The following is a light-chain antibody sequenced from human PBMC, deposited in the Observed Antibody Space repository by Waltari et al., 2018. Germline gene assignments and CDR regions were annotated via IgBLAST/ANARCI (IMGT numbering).Light chain of an antibody. V-gene: IGKV1-5*03. Sequence: DIQMTQSPSTLSASVGDRVTITCRASESISDWLAWYQQKPGKAPKLLIYKASTLESGGPSRFRGSGSGTEFSLTISSLQPDDFATYYCHQYSRFWTFGHGTKVEV. CDR2: KAS. CDR3: HQYSRFWT. CDR1: ESISDW. J-gene: IGKJ1*01.